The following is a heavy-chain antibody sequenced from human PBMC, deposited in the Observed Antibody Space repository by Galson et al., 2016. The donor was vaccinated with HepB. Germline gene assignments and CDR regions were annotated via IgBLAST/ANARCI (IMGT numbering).Heavy chain of an antibody. CDR1: GFTFSTYR. CDR3: AREGGGYTSFWPEYYYGMDV. D-gene: IGHD6-13*01. Sequence: SLRLSCAASGFTFSTYRMNWVRQAPGKGLEWVSSISSSSAYIYYAESVKGRFTISSDNAKNSLYLQMTSLRPEDTAVYYCAREGGGYTSFWPEYYYGMDVWGQGTPVTVSS. J-gene: IGHJ6*02. V-gene: IGHV3-21*01. CDR2: ISSSSAYI.